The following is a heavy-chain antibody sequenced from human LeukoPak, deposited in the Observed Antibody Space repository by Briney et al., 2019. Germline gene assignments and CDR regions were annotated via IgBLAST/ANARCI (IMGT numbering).Heavy chain of an antibody. CDR1: GFTFDDYA. D-gene: IGHD1-26*01. Sequence: GGSLRLSCAASGFTFDDYAMHWVRQAPGKGLEWVSGISWNSGSIGYADSVKGRFTISRDNARNSLYLQMNSLRAEDTALYYCAKDIGGSYLSTLDYWGQGTLVTVSS. CDR3: AKDIGGSYLSTLDY. CDR2: ISWNSGSI. J-gene: IGHJ4*02. V-gene: IGHV3-9*01.